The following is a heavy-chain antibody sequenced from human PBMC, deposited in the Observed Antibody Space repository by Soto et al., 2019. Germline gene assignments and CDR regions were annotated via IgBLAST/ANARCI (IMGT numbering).Heavy chain of an antibody. CDR3: ARHSGDGEIRRLSNWFDP. V-gene: IGHV4-39*01. J-gene: IGHJ5*02. CDR2: IYYSGST. D-gene: IGHD4-17*01. CDR1: GGSISSSSYY. Sequence: SETLSLTCTVSGGSISSSSYYWGWIRQPPGKGLEWIGSIYYSGSTYYNPSLKSRVPISVDTSKNQFSLKLSSVTAADTAVYYCARHSGDGEIRRLSNWFDPWGQGTLVTVSS.